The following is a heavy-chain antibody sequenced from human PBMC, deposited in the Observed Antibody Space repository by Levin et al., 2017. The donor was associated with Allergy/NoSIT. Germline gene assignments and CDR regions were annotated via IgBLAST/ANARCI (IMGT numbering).Heavy chain of an antibody. CDR3: VRRPVAGSGG. CDR2: IYSSSST. J-gene: IGHJ4*02. Sequence: GGSLRLSCAASGFTVSNSDMTWVRQAPGKGLEWISLIYSSSSTHYADSVKGRFTISRDNYKNTVYLQMNSLRAEDTAVYYCVRRPVAGSGGWGQGTLVTVSS. CDR1: GFTVSNSD. D-gene: IGHD6-19*01. V-gene: IGHV3-66*01.